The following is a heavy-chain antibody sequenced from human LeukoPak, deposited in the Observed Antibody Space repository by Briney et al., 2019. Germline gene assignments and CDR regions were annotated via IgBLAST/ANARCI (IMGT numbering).Heavy chain of an antibody. CDR2: INPNSGGT. Sequence: ASVKVSCKASGYSFTSYGINWVRQAPGQGLEWMGWINPNSGGTNYAQKFQGRVTMTRDTSISAVYMELSRLRSDDTAVYYCARDGTGVYNLVQYWGQGTLVTVSS. CDR3: ARDGTGVYNLVQY. D-gene: IGHD5-24*01. J-gene: IGHJ4*02. V-gene: IGHV1-2*02. CDR1: GYSFTSYG.